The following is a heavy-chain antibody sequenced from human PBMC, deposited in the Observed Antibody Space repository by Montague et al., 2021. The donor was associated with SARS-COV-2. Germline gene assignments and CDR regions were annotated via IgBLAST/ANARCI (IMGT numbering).Heavy chain of an antibody. CDR3: ARTEYNWNDWFDP. J-gene: IGHJ5*02. V-gene: IGHV4-59*13. Sequence: SETLSLTCSVSGGSISSYYWSWIQQSPGKGLEWIGYIFHSGITDYNPSLKRRVTISVDMSKNQFSLQLNSVTAADSAVYYCARTEYNWNDWFDPWGQGTLVTVSS. D-gene: IGHD1-20*01. CDR2: IFHSGIT. CDR1: GGSISSYY.